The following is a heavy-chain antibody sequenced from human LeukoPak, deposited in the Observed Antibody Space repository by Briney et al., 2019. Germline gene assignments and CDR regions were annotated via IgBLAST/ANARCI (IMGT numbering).Heavy chain of an antibody. V-gene: IGHV3-30-3*01. Sequence: GGSLRLSCAASEFTFSSYAMHWVRQAPGKGLEWVAVISYDGSNKYYADSVKGRFTISRDNSKNTLYLQMNSLRAEDTAVYYCATYGGYWGQGTLVTVSS. CDR1: EFTFSSYA. CDR3: ATYGGY. D-gene: IGHD4-23*01. J-gene: IGHJ4*02. CDR2: ISYDGSNK.